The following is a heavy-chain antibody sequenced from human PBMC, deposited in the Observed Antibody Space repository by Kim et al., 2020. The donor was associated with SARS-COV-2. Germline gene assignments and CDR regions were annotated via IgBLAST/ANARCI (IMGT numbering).Heavy chain of an antibody. CDR1: GITFSSYG. V-gene: IGHV3-33*01. Sequence: GGSLRLSCAASGITFSSYGIHWVRQAPGKGLEWVAVIWYDGTNKYYADSVKGRFTISRDNSKNTVYLQMNSLRAEDTAVYYCARDGGGRRYYYWYFDLWGRGTLVTVSS. D-gene: IGHD1-26*01. CDR2: IWYDGTNK. CDR3: ARDGGGRRYYYWYFDL. J-gene: IGHJ2*01.